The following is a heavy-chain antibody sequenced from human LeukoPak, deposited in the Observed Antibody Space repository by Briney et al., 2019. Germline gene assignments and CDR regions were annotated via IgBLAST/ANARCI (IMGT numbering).Heavy chain of an antibody. V-gene: IGHV4-4*07. D-gene: IGHD1-7*01. CDR1: GGSISSYY. CDR3: ARARSLPGTTSIFDY. CDR2: IYTSGNT. J-gene: IGHJ4*02. Sequence: PSETLSLTCTVSGGSISSYYWSWIRQPAGKGLEWIGRIYTSGNTNYNPSLKSRVTMSVDTSKNQFSLKLSSVTAADTAVYYCARARSLPGTTSIFDYWGQGTPVTVSS.